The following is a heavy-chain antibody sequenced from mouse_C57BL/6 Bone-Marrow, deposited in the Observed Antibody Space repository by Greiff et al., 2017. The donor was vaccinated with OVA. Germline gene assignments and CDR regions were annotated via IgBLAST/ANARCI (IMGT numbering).Heavy chain of an antibody. J-gene: IGHJ1*03. CDR1: GYTFTDYY. D-gene: IGHD1-1*01. Sequence: EVQLQESGPVLVKPGASVKMSCKASGYTFTDYYMNWVKQSHGKSLEWIGVINPYNGGTSYTQKFKGKATLTVDKSSSTAYMELNSLTSEDSAVYYGARSGIITTVVGWYFDVWGTGTTVTVSS. CDR2: INPYNGGT. V-gene: IGHV1-19*01. CDR3: ARSGIITTVVGWYFDV.